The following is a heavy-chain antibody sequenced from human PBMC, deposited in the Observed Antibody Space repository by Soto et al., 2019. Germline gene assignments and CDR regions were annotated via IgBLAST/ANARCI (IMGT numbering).Heavy chain of an antibody. CDR1: GYTFTSHG. Sequence: GASVKVSCKASGYTFTSHGISWVRQAPVQGLEWMGWISAHNGNTKYAQKVQGRVTMTTDTSTSTAYMELRSLRSDDTAVYYCARDLAAGMIDYWGQGTLVTVS. V-gene: IGHV1-18*01. J-gene: IGHJ4*02. D-gene: IGHD6-13*01. CDR3: ARDLAAGMIDY. CDR2: ISAHNGNT.